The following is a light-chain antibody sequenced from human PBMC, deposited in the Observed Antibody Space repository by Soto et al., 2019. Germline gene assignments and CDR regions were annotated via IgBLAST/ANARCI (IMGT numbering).Light chain of an antibody. Sequence: QSALTQPASVSGSPGQSITISCTGTSSDIGNYNYVSWYQHHPGKAPKLIIFEVSNRPSGVSNRFSGSKSGDTASLTISGLQAEDEADYYCSSYTTRSILYMFGPATKLTVL. V-gene: IGLV2-14*01. CDR2: EVS. CDR3: SSYTTRSILYM. J-gene: IGLJ1*01. CDR1: SSDIGNYNY.